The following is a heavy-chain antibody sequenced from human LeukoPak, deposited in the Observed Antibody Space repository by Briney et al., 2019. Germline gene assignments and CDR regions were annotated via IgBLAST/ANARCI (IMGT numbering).Heavy chain of an antibody. CDR1: GFTFSSYA. CDR2: ISYDGSNK. Sequence: QTGGSLRLSCAASGFTFSSYAMHWVRQAPGKGLEWVAVISYDGSNKYYADSVKGRFTISRDNSKNTLYLQMNSLRAEDTAVYYCARDGDSSGAFDIWGQGTMVTVSS. J-gene: IGHJ3*02. CDR3: ARDGDSSGAFDI. D-gene: IGHD3-22*01. V-gene: IGHV3-30-3*01.